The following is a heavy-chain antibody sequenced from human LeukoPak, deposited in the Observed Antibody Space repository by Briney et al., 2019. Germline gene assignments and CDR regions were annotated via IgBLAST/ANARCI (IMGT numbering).Heavy chain of an antibody. V-gene: IGHV1-8*01. CDR1: GYTFTSYN. CDR3: ARGLVSATGETGVDY. J-gene: IGHJ4*02. Sequence: ASVKVSCKASGYTFTSYNINRVRQATGQGLEWMGWMNPDSGNTGYAQKFQGRVTMTRNTSISTAYMELSSLRSEDTAVYYCARGLVSATGETGVDYWGQGTLVTASS. D-gene: IGHD5-24*01. CDR2: MNPDSGNT.